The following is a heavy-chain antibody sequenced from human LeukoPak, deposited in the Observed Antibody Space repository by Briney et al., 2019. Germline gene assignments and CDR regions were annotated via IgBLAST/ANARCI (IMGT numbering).Heavy chain of an antibody. CDR3: ARERVLPPSFDL. J-gene: IGHJ4*02. CDR2: IYYSGST. V-gene: IGHV4-31*03. CDR1: GGSISSGGYY. Sequence: SETLSLTCTVSGGSISSGGYYWTWIRQHPGTGLEWIGYIYYSGSTYYNPSLKSRVTISEDTSKNQFSLKLSSVTAADTAVYYCARERVLPPSFDLWGQGTLVTVSS.